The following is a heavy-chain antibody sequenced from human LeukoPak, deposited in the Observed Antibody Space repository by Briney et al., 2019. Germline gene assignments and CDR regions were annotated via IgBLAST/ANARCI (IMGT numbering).Heavy chain of an antibody. CDR3: ARDSNYYGSGCFIFRAFDY. Sequence: PGGSLRLSCAASGFTFSSYWMSWVRQAPGKVLEWVANKKQDGREKYYVDSVKGRFTISRDNAKNSLYLQMNSLRAEDTAVYYCARDSNYYGSGCFIFRAFDYWGQGTLVTVSS. D-gene: IGHD3-10*01. CDR2: KKQDGREK. V-gene: IGHV3-7*01. J-gene: IGHJ4*02. CDR1: GFTFSSYW.